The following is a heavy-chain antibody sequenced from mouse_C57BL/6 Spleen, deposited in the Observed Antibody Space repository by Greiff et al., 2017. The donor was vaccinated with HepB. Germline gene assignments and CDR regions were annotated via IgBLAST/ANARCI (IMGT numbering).Heavy chain of an antibody. CDR1: GYAFSSYW. CDR2: IYPGDGGT. J-gene: IGHJ2*01. D-gene: IGHD2-1*01. CDR3: DRLGNSRGSLDY. V-gene: IGHV1-82*01. Sequence: VQLVESGPELVKPGASVKISCKASGYAFSSYWMTWVKQRPGKGLEWIGRIYPGDGGTNYNEKFKGKATLTVDKTSSTAYMQLSSLTSEDSAVYVCDRLGNSRGSLDYWGQGTTLTVSS.